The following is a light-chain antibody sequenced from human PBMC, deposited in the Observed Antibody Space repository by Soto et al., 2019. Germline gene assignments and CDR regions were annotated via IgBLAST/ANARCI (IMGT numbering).Light chain of an antibody. CDR2: EVV. Sequence: QSVLTQPPSASGSPGQSVTISCTGTKNDIGVYDFVSWYQHHPGKAPRLIIYEVVQRPSGVPDRLSGSKSGNTASLTVSGLQAADEGDYFCKSYAGSNTYVFGSVTKLTVL. CDR1: KNDIGVYDF. J-gene: IGLJ1*01. V-gene: IGLV2-8*01. CDR3: KSYAGSNTYV.